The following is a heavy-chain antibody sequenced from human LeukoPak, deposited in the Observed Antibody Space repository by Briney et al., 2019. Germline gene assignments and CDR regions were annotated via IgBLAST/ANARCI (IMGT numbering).Heavy chain of an antibody. J-gene: IGHJ6*03. CDR1: GFTFSSYS. CDR2: ISSSSSYM. D-gene: IGHD2-2*01. CDR3: ARDRYCSSTSCYYYYYYYMDV. V-gene: IGHV3-21*01. Sequence: GGSLRLSCAASGFTFSSYSMNWVRQAPGKGLEWVSSISSSSSYMYYADSVKGRFTISRDNAKNSLYLQMNSLRAEDTAVYYCARDRYCSSTSCYYYYYYYMDVWGKGTTVTVSS.